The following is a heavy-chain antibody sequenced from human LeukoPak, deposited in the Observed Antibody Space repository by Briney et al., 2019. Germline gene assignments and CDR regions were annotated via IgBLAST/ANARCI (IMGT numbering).Heavy chain of an antibody. CDR3: AKGKDFNGYYVDS. J-gene: IGHJ4*02. Sequence: PGGSLRLSCAASGFTFNSYAVYWVRQAPGKGLEWFSGIFGSGGSAHYADSVKGRFTISGDNSKNTLYLEMSRLRADDTAVCYCAKGKDFNGYYVDSWGQGTLVTVSS. D-gene: IGHD3-3*01. V-gene: IGHV3-23*01. CDR1: GFTFNSYA. CDR2: IFGSGGSA.